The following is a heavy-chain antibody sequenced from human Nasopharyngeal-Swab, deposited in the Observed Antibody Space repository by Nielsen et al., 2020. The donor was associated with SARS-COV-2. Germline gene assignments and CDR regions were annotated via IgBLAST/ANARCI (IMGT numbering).Heavy chain of an antibody. CDR3: PSLFLYLYIDY. Sequence: GGSLRGSCAASGFTFSSYGMHWVRRAPGKGLEWVAVISYDGSNKYYADSVKGRFTISRDNSKNTLYLQMNSLRAEDTAVYSFPSLFLYLYIDYWGQGTLVTVSS. D-gene: IGHD3-16*01. V-gene: IGHV3-30*03. CDR1: GFTFSSYG. J-gene: IGHJ4*02. CDR2: ISYDGSNK.